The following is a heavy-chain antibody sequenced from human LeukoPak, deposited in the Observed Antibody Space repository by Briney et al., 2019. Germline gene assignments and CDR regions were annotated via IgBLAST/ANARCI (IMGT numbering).Heavy chain of an antibody. CDR3: AHSPKGTYYDFWSGYLNWFDP. CDR1: RFSLRTGGGD. Sequence: SGPTLVNPTQPLTQTCSLSRFSLRTGGGDVGWIRMTPVRALEWLALINLCDGKRYSPSLNSRLPISKDTSKNQVVLTMTNMDPVDTATYYCAHSPKGTYYDFWSGYLNWFDPWGQGTLVTVSS. D-gene: IGHD3-3*01. V-gene: IGHV2-5*01. CDR2: INLCDGK. J-gene: IGHJ5*02.